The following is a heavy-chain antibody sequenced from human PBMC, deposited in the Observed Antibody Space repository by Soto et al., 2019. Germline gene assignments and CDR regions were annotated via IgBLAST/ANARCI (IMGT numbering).Heavy chain of an antibody. CDR1: GGSFSGYY. Sequence: KASETLSLTCAVYGGSFSGYYCSWVRQPPGKGLEWIGEIGHSGSTNYNSSLESRVTISVDTSKNQLFLKLSSVTAADTAVYYCVRALAAVQEWGQGTPVTVSS. V-gene: IGHV4-34*01. J-gene: IGHJ4*02. D-gene: IGHD6-13*01. CDR3: VRALAAVQE. CDR2: IGHSGST.